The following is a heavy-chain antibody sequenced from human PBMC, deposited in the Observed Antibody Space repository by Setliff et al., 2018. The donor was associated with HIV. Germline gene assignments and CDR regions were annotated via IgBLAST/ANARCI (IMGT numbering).Heavy chain of an antibody. CDR3: TTALGMTMAGNWFDP. CDR1: GFSFDDYA. CDR2: IRSKSIGGTT. V-gene: IGHV3-49*04. Sequence: GGSLRLSCTASGFSFDDYALTWVRQALGKGLEWVGFIRSKSIGGTTDYGASVKGRFTISRDDSKTIAYLQMNSLTTEDTAVYYCTTALGMTMAGNWFDPWGQGTLVT. J-gene: IGHJ5*02. D-gene: IGHD6-19*01.